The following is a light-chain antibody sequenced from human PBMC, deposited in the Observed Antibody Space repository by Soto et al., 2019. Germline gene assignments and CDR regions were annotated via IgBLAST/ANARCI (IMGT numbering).Light chain of an antibody. V-gene: IGKV4-1*01. CDR1: QSVLYSSNNKNY. CDR2: WA. CDR3: QQYYSTPWT. J-gene: IGKJ1*01. Sequence: DIVMTQSPDSLAVSLGERATINCKSSQSVLYSSNNKNYLTWYQQKPGQPPKLLIYWASGVPDRFSGSGSVTDFTLTISSLQAEDVAVYYCQQYYSTPWTFGQGTKVEIK.